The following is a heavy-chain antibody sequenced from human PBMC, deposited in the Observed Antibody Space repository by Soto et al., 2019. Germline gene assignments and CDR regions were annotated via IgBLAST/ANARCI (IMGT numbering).Heavy chain of an antibody. CDR1: GFTFSSYA. CDR3: ARDILYYAMDV. CDR2: ISYDGSNE. V-gene: IGHV3-30-3*01. Sequence: GGSLRLSCAASGFTFSSYAMHWVRQAPGKGLEWVAVISYDGSNEYYADSVKGRFTISRDNSKNTLYLQMNSLRAEDTAVYYCARDILYYAMDVWGQGTTVTVSS. J-gene: IGHJ6*02.